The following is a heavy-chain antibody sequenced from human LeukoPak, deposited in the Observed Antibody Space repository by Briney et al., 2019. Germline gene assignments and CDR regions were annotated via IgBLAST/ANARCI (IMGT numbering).Heavy chain of an antibody. CDR1: GGSISSYY. D-gene: IGHD6-19*01. Sequence: PSEILSLTCTVSGGSISSYYWSWIRQPPGKGREWIGYIYYSGSTNYNPSLKSRVTISVDTSKNQFSLKLSSVTAADTAVYYCARAEQWLPDYCFDYWGQGTLVTVSS. CDR2: IYYSGST. J-gene: IGHJ4*02. V-gene: IGHV4-59*01. CDR3: ARAEQWLPDYCFDY.